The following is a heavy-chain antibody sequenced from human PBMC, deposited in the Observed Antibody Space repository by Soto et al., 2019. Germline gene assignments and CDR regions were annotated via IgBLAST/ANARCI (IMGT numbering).Heavy chain of an antibody. CDR1: GFTFSNYW. V-gene: IGHV3-74*01. CDR3: ARVRYYSDNSCYSWFDY. J-gene: IGHJ4*02. CDR2: ISSDGSST. D-gene: IGHD2-15*01. Sequence: GGSLRLSCVASGFTFSNYWMHWVRQAPGKGLEWVSRISSDGSSTTYADSVKGRFTISRDNAENSLHLQMNSLRAEDTAVYYCARVRYYSDNSCYSWFDYWGQGTLVTVSS.